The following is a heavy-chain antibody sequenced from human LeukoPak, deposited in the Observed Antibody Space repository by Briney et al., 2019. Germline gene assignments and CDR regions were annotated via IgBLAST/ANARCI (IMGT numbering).Heavy chain of an antibody. CDR1: GGPISSYY. V-gene: IGHV4-59*01. Sequence: PSETLSLTCTASGGPISSYYWSWIRQPPGKGLEWIGYIYYSGSTNHNPSLKSRVTISVDTSKNQFSLKLSSVTAADTAVYYCARGPGSSSWYPKSNWFDPWGQGTLVTVSS. CDR2: IYYSGST. J-gene: IGHJ5*02. D-gene: IGHD6-13*01. CDR3: ARGPGSSSWYPKSNWFDP.